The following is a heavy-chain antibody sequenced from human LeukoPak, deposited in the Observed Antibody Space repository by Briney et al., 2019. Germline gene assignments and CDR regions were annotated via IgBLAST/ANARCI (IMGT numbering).Heavy chain of an antibody. J-gene: IGHJ4*02. CDR3: ARDPTDSSGHEGGDY. CDR2: IYSGGST. Sequence: GSLRLSCAASGFTVSSNYMSWVHQAPGKGLEWVSIIYSGGSTYYADSVKGRFTISRDNSKNTLYLQMNSLRAEDTAMYYCARDPTDSSGHEGGDYWGQGTPVTVSS. CDR1: GFTVSSNY. V-gene: IGHV3-53*01. D-gene: IGHD3-22*01.